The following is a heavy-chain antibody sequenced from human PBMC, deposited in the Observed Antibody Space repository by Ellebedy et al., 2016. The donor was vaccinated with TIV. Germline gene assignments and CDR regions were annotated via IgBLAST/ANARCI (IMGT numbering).Heavy chain of an antibody. CDR2: ISYDGSNK. CDR3: ARDPEGLRYFDGAVEDYYYYGMDV. Sequence: GESLKISCAASGFTFSSYAMHWVRQAPGKGLEWVAVISYDGSNKYYADSVKGRFTISRDNSKNTLYLQMNSLRAEDTAVYYCARDPEGLRYFDGAVEDYYYYGMDVWGQGTTVTVSS. V-gene: IGHV3-30-3*01. D-gene: IGHD3-9*01. CDR1: GFTFSSYA. J-gene: IGHJ6*02.